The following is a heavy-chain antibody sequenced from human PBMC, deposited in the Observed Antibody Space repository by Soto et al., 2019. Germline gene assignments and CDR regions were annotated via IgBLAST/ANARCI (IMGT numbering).Heavy chain of an antibody. J-gene: IGHJ6*03. V-gene: IGHV3-21*01. CDR3: ARPGHYYYYYMDV. CDR1: GGSLSSGS. Sequence: LQLQESGPGLVKPSETLSLTCTVSGGSLSSGSNYWGWVRQAPGKGLEWVSSISSSSSYIYYADSVKGRFTISRDNAKNSLYLQMNSLRAEDTAVYYCARPGHYYYYYMDVWGKGTTVTVSS. CDR2: ISSSSSYI.